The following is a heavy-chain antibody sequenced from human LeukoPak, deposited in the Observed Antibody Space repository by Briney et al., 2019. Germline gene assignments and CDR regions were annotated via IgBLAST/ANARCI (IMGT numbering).Heavy chain of an antibody. CDR1: GFTFSSYG. CDR2: IRYDGRNK. J-gene: IGHJ6*02. V-gene: IGHV3-30*02. D-gene: IGHD3-9*01. CDR3: TRDLMDYDVSTGLHHYYMDV. Sequence: GGSLRLSCAASGFTFSSYGMHWVRQAPGKGLEWVAFIRYDGRNKYYADSVRGRFTISRDNAKNALYLQMNTLRVEDTAVYYCTRDLMDYDVSTGLHHYYMDVWGQGTTVTVSS.